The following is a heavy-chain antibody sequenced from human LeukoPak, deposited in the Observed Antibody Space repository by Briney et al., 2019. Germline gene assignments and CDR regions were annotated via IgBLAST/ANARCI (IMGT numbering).Heavy chain of an antibody. Sequence: PGGSLRLSCAASEFSVGSNYMTWVRQAPGKGLEWVSLIYSGGSTYYADSVKGRFTISRDNSKNTLYLQMNSLKPEDTAVYYCARVAEAEAFDSWGQGTLVTVSS. CDR2: IYSGGST. D-gene: IGHD6-13*01. J-gene: IGHJ4*02. CDR1: EFSVGSNY. V-gene: IGHV3-66*01. CDR3: ARVAEAEAFDS.